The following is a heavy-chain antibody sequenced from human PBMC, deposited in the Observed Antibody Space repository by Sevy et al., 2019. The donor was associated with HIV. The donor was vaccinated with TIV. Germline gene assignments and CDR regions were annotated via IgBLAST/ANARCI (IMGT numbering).Heavy chain of an antibody. CDR2: IYYGGST. Sequence: SETLSLTCTVSGGSVSSGSYYWSWIRQPPGKGLEWIGYIYYGGSTYYNPSLKSRITISVDTSKNHFSLKLSSVTAADTAVYYCARVSMIVVVITDDWGYYFDYWGQGTLVTVSS. J-gene: IGHJ4*02. CDR1: GGSVSSGSYY. D-gene: IGHD3-22*01. V-gene: IGHV4-39*02. CDR3: ARVSMIVVVITDDWGYYFDY.